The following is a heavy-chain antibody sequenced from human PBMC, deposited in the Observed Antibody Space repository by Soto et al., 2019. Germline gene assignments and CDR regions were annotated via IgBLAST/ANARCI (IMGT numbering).Heavy chain of an antibody. J-gene: IGHJ1*01. D-gene: IGHD2-8*01. CDR3: ARQDMALEPAATTQYFQH. Sequence: GGSLRLSCAASGFTFRSYGMHWVRQAPGKGLEWVAVMWYDGSNKYYADSVKGRFSISRDNSKNTLFLEMNSLRAQDTAVYSCARQDMALEPAATTQYFQHWGQATLVTVSS. V-gene: IGHV3-33*01. CDR1: GFTFRSYG. CDR2: MWYDGSNK.